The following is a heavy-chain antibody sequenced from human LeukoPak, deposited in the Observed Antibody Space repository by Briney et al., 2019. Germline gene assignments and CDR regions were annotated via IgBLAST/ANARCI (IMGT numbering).Heavy chain of an antibody. J-gene: IGHJ4*02. CDR1: GGSMSSYY. CDR3: ARQKGKASGPIDY. V-gene: IGHV4-59*08. CDR2: IYFSGST. Sequence: SETLSLTCTVSGGSMSSYYWKWIRQPPGKGLEWIGYIYFSGSTNYNPSLKSRVTMSVDTSKNQFSLKLSSVTAADTAVYYCARQKGKASGPIDYWGQGTLVTVSS. D-gene: IGHD1-26*01.